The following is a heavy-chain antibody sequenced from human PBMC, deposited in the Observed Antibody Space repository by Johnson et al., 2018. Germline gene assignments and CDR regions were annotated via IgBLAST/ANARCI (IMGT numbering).Heavy chain of an antibody. D-gene: IGHD6-19*01. J-gene: IGHJ6*03. CDR1: GFTFSSYG. V-gene: IGHV3-30*18. Sequence: VQLLESGGGVVQPGRSLRLSCAASGFTFSSYGMHWVRQAPGKGLEWVAVISYDGSNKYYADSVKGRFTISRDNSKNTLYLQMNSLRAEDTAVYYCAKDMIRAVAAYYYYYMDVWGKGTTVTVSS. CDR2: ISYDGSNK. CDR3: AKDMIRAVAAYYYYYMDV.